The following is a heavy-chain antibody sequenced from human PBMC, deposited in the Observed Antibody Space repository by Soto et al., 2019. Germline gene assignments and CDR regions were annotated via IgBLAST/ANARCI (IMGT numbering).Heavy chain of an antibody. D-gene: IGHD6-13*01. J-gene: IGHJ6*02. CDR3: ARDLGSSSWYGRGYYYGMDV. CDR1: GDSVSSNSAA. CDR2: TYYRSKWYN. V-gene: IGHV6-1*01. Sequence: SQTLSLTCAISGDSVSSNSAAWNWIRQSPSRGLEWLGRTYYRSKWYNDCAVSVKSRITINPDTSKNQFSLQLNSVTPEDTAVYYCARDLGSSSWYGRGYYYGMDVWGQGTTVTVSS.